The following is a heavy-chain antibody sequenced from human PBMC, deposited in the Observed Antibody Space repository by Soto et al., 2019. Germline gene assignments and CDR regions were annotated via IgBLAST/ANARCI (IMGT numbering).Heavy chain of an antibody. CDR1: GFSFSNAW. CDR2: IKSKTDGGTT. CDR3: TTDRLAYYDILTGRRFDP. J-gene: IGHJ5*02. V-gene: IGHV3-15*01. D-gene: IGHD3-9*01. Sequence: GGSLRLSCAASGFSFSNAWMSWVRQAPGKGLEWVGRIKSKTDGGTTDYAAPVKGRFTISRDDSKNTLYLQMNSLKTEDTAVYYCTTDRLAYYDILTGRRFDPWGQGTLVTVSS.